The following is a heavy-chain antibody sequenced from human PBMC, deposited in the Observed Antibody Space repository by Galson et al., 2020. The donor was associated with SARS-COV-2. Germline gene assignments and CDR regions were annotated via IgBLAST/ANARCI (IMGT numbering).Heavy chain of an antibody. CDR1: GFTFSSYA. CDR3: AGAEGFFSSLPLTVLYGMDV. J-gene: IGHJ6*02. CDR2: ISYDGSNK. D-gene: IGHD3-10*01. Sequence: GESLKISCAASGFTFSSYAMHWVRQAPGKGLEWVAVISYDGSNKYYADSVKGRFTISRDNSKNTLYLQMNSLRAEDTAVYYCAGAEGFFSSLPLTVLYGMDVWGQGTTVTVSS. V-gene: IGHV3-30-3*01.